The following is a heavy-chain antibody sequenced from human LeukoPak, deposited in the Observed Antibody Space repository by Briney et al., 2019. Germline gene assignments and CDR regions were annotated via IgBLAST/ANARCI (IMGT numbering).Heavy chain of an antibody. CDR2: TVSEIDGGTT. CDR3: TTDEDWNYARKDV. CDR1: GFTFNYAW. V-gene: IGHV3-15*04. J-gene: IGHJ6*02. D-gene: IGHD1-7*01. Sequence: GGSLRLSCAASGFTFNYAWMSWVRQVPGKGLEWVGQTVSEIDGGTTDYAAPVKGRFTISKDDSKSTLYLQMNSLKIEDTAVYYCTTDEDWNYARKDVWGQGATVIVSS.